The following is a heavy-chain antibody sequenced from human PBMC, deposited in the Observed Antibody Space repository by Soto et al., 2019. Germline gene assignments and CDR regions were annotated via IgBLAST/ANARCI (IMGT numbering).Heavy chain of an antibody. D-gene: IGHD6-13*01. Sequence: SETLSLTCTVSGGSISSYYWSWIRQPPGKGLEWIGYIYYSGSTNYNPSLKSRVTISVDTSKNQFSLKLSSVTAADTAVYYCARGQGQQLVVDYWGQGTLVTVSS. J-gene: IGHJ4*02. CDR3: ARGQGQQLVVDY. V-gene: IGHV4-59*01. CDR2: IYYSGST. CDR1: GGSISSYY.